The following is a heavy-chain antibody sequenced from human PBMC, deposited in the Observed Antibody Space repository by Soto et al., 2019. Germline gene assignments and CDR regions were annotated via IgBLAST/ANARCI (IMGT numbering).Heavy chain of an antibody. CDR3: AKDLSYSSGWPPYYYYYYMDV. J-gene: IGHJ6*03. CDR1: GFTFSSYA. D-gene: IGHD6-19*01. CDR2: ISGSGGST. Sequence: GGSLRLSCAASGFTFSSYAMSWVRQAPGKGLEWVSAISGSGGSTYYADSVKGRFTISRDNSKNTLYLQMNSLRAEDTAVYYCAKDLSYSSGWPPYYYYYYMDVWGKGTTVTVSS. V-gene: IGHV3-23*01.